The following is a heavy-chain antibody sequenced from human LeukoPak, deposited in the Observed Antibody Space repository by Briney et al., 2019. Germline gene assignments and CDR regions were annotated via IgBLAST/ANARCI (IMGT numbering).Heavy chain of an antibody. J-gene: IGHJ5*02. V-gene: IGHV4-59*02. CDR1: GVSVSPYF. CDR2: VSYSGST. CDR3: AGYSSGRFFFYL. Sequence: SSETLSLTCSVSGVSVSPYFWSWIRQPPGKGLEWIGYVSYSGSTDFNPSLKSRVSMSVDTSKNQISLKLTSMNAADTAVYFCAGYSSGRFFFYLWGQGALVTVSS. D-gene: IGHD3-10*01.